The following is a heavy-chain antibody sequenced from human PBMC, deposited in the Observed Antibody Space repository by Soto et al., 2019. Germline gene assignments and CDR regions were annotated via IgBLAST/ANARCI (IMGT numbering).Heavy chain of an antibody. V-gene: IGHV3-53*01. CDR2: IYSGGST. D-gene: IGHD3-10*01. J-gene: IGHJ4*02. CDR1: GFTVSSNY. CDR3: ARGFWGAWARYFDY. Sequence: EVQLVESGGGLIQPGRSLRLSCAASGFTVSSNYMSWVRQAPGKGLEWVSVIYSGGSTYYADSVKGRFTISRDNSKNTLYLQMNSLRAEDTAVYYCARGFWGAWARYFDYWGQGTLVTVSS.